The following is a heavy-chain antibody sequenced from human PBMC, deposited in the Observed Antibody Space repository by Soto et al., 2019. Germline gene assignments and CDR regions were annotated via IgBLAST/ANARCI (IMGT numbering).Heavy chain of an antibody. D-gene: IGHD3-3*01. J-gene: IGHJ4*02. V-gene: IGHV4-59*01. Sequence: SETLSLTCTLSGGSISGYYWSWIRQPPGKGLEWIGYIYYSGSTNYNPSLKSRVTISVDTSKNQFSLKLRSVTAADTAVYYCARLNDFWSGYKRLYYFDYWGQGTLVTVS. CDR2: IYYSGST. CDR3: ARLNDFWSGYKRLYYFDY. CDR1: GGSISGYY.